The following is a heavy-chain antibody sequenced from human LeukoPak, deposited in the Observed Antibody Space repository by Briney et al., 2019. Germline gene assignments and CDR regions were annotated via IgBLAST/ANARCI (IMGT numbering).Heavy chain of an antibody. J-gene: IGHJ4*02. Sequence: PGRSLRLSCAASGFTFSSYAMHWVRQAPGKGLEWVAVISYAGSNKYYADSVKGRFTISRDNSKNTLYLQMNSLRAEDTAVYYCASARALYGYSGYDEPYFDYWGQGTLVTVSS. D-gene: IGHD5-12*01. V-gene: IGHV3-30-3*01. CDR2: ISYAGSNK. CDR3: ASARALYGYSGYDEPYFDY. CDR1: GFTFSSYA.